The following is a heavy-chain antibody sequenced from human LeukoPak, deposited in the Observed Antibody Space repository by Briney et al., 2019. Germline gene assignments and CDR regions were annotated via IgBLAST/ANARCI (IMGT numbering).Heavy chain of an antibody. D-gene: IGHD5-24*01. CDR2: ISWNSDNS. Sequence: GGSLRLSCAASGFNFGGYAVHWVRQPPGKGLEWVSRISWNSDNSVYADSVQGRFAISRDNAKDSLYLQMNSLRAEDTAFYYCAKDRGGGGFNFFDFWGQGTLVTVSS. CDR3: AKDRGGGGFNFFDF. J-gene: IGHJ4*02. CDR1: GFNFGGYA. V-gene: IGHV3-9*01.